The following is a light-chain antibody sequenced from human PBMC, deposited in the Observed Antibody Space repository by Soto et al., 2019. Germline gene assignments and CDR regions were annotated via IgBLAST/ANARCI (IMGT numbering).Light chain of an antibody. CDR3: RQHNSYPLT. V-gene: IGKV1-9*01. CDR1: QGISSY. Sequence: PLTQSRSRLAPSVVERVTITCRASQGISSYLVWYQQKAGKAPKSLIYAASTLQSGVPSRFSGSGSGTEFTLTISSLQPEDSATYYCRQHNSYPLTFGQGTRLETK. CDR2: AAS. J-gene: IGKJ5*01.